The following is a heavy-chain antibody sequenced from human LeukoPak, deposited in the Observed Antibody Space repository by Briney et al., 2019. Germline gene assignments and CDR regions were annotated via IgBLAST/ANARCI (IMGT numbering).Heavy chain of an antibody. CDR3: ARGFLSSWWHDAFDI. CDR2: INHSGST. J-gene: IGHJ3*02. CDR1: GGSFSGYY. D-gene: IGHD2-15*01. V-gene: IGHV4-34*01. Sequence: SETLSLTCAVYGGSFSGYYWSWIRQPPGKGLEWIGEINHSGSTNYNPSLKSRVTISVDTSKNQFSLKLSSVTAADTAVYYCARGFLSSWWHDAFDIWGQGTMVTVSS.